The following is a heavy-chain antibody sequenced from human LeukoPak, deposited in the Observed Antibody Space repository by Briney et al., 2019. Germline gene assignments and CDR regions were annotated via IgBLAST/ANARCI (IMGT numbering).Heavy chain of an antibody. V-gene: IGHV1-2*04. CDR3: ARDLGKGSYDYGSGSYSLYYFDY. CDR1: GYTFTGYY. D-gene: IGHD3-10*01. CDR2: INPNSGGT. J-gene: IGHJ4*02. Sequence: ASVKVSCKASGYTFTGYYMHWVRQAPGQGLEWMGWINPNSGGTNYAQKFQGWVTMTRDTSISTAYMELSRLRSDDTAVYYCARDLGKGSYDYGSGSYSLYYFDYWGQGTLVTVAS.